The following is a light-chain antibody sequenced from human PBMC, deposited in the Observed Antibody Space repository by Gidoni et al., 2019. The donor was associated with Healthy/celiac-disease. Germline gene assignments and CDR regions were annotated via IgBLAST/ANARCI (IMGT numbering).Light chain of an antibody. CDR3: SSYTSTSTPWV. CDR1: SSDVGGYNY. CDR2: DVS. J-gene: IGLJ3*02. Sequence: QSALTQPASVSGSPGQSIAISCTGTSSDVGGYNYVSWHQHHPGKAPKLMIYDVSNRPSGVSDRFSGSKSGNTASLTISGLQAEDEADYYCSSYTSTSTPWVFGGGTKLTVL. V-gene: IGLV2-14*03.